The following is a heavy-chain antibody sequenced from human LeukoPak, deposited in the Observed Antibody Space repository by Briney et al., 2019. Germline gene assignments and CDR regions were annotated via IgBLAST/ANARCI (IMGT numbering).Heavy chain of an antibody. D-gene: IGHD2-2*01. CDR3: ARKSFHTSSYDY. J-gene: IGHJ4*02. V-gene: IGHV4-59*01. CDR2: IYYGGST. CDR1: GGSISSYY. Sequence: PSETLSLTCTVSGGSISSYYWSWIRQPPGKGLEWIGYIYYGGSTNYNPSLKSRVTISLDTSKNQFSLNLSSVTAADTAVYYCARKSFHTSSYDYWGQGTLVTVSS.